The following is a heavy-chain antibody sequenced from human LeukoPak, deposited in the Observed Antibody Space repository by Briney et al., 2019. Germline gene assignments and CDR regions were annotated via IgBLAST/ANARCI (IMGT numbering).Heavy chain of an antibody. Sequence: SETLFLTCTVSGASISVYYWSWIRHPPGQGLEWIGYFYYTRTTNYSPSLKGRVTISVDTCNDQFSLKLKSMTAGDPAVYYGARGVWSLYADVAIASWGQGTLVTVSS. CDR3: ARGVWSLYADVAIAS. CDR2: FYYTRTT. V-gene: IGHV4-59*01. J-gene: IGHJ4*02. CDR1: GASISVYY. D-gene: IGHD2-8*01.